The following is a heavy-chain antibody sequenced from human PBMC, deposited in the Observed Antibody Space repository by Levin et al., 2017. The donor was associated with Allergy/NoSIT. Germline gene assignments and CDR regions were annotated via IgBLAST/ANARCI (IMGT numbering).Heavy chain of an antibody. J-gene: IGHJ6*02. CDR2: INHSGST. V-gene: IGHV4-34*01. CDR1: GGSFSGYY. D-gene: IGHD4-17*01. CDR3: ARAGDHDYGDYVVYYYYGMDV. Sequence: PSETLSLTCAVYGGSFSGYYWSWIRQPPGKGLEWIGEINHSGSTNYNPSLKSRVTISVDTSKNQFSLKLSSVTAADTAVYYCARAGDHDYGDYVVYYYYGMDVWGQGTTVTVSS.